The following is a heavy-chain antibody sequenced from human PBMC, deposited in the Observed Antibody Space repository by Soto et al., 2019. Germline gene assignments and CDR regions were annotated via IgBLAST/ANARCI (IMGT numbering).Heavy chain of an antibody. CDR1: GFTVSSNY. CDR3: ARVRTGTTGHGMDV. Sequence: GSLRVSCPDCGFTVSSNYMIWVRQAPGNGLEWVSVIYSGGSTYYADSVNGRFTISRDNSKKTLYLQMHSLRAEDTAVYYCARVRTGTTGHGMDVWGQGTTVTVSS. V-gene: IGHV3-53*01. J-gene: IGHJ6*02. D-gene: IGHD1-7*01. CDR2: IYSGGST.